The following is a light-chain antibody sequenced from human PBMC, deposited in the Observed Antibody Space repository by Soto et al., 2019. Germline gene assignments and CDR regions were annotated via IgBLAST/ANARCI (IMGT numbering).Light chain of an antibody. CDR1: QGISSE. CDR3: QQGHNWPLT. CDR2: GAS. J-gene: IGKJ2*01. Sequence: EIVMTQSPATLFLSPGERAALSCRASQGISSELAWYQQKPGQPPRLLIYGASTRATGVPARFTGSGSGSDFTLTISGLQSEDFAVYYCQQGHNWPLTFGQGTRLEI. V-gene: IGKV3-15*01.